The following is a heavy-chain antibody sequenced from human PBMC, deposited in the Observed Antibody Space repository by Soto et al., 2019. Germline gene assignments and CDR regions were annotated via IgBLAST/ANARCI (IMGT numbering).Heavy chain of an antibody. CDR1: GGSGNRGSYY. CDR2: IYYSGST. Sequence: SETLSLTCTVSGGSGNRGSYYWSWTRQPPGKGLEWIGYIYYSGSTNYNPSLKSRVTILVDTSKDQFSLKLSSVTAADTAVYYCARGESSWPYYFDYWGQGILVTVSS. V-gene: IGHV4-61*01. CDR3: ARGESSWPYYFDY. J-gene: IGHJ4*02. D-gene: IGHD6-13*01.